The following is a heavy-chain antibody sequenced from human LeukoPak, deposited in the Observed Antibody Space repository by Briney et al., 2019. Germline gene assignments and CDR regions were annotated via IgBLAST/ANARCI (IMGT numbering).Heavy chain of an antibody. CDR3: ARDARGYSYGHYYYYYMDV. CDR1: GYTFTGYY. D-gene: IGHD5-18*01. CDR2: INPNSGGT. J-gene: IGHJ6*03. V-gene: IGHV1-2*02. Sequence: ASVKVSCKASGYTFTGYYMHRVRQAPGQGLEWMGWINPNSGGTNYAQKFQGRVTMTRDTSISTAYMELSRLRSDDTAVYYCARDARGYSYGHYYYYYMDVWGKGTTVTVSS.